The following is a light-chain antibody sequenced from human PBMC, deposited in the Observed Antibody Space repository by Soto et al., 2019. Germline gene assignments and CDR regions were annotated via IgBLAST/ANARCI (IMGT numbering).Light chain of an antibody. CDR1: QSVSSSS. V-gene: IGKV3-20*01. J-gene: IGKJ2*01. CDR2: GAS. CDR3: LQFDISPLYT. Sequence: EIVLTQSPGTLSLSPGERATLSCRASQSVSSSSLTWYQQKPGQAPRLLIYGASTRATGIPDRFSGSGSGTDVSLTISRLEPEDLAVYDCLQFDISPLYTFGQGTKVEIK.